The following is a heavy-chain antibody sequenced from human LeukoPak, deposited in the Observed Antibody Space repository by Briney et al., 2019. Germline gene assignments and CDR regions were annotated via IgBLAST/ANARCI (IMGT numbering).Heavy chain of an antibody. CDR3: ARVPYSSSSYYYYGMDV. CDR2: IYPGDSDT. D-gene: IGHD6-13*01. Sequence: GESLKISCKGSGYSFTSYWIGWVRQTPGKGLEWMGIIYPGDSDTRYSPSFQGQVTISADKSISTAYLQWSSLKASDTAMYYCARVPYSSSSYYYYGMDVWGQGTTVTVSS. CDR1: GYSFTSYW. V-gene: IGHV5-51*01. J-gene: IGHJ6*02.